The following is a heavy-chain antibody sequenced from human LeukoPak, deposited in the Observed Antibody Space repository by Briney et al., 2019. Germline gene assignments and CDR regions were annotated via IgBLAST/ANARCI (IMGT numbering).Heavy chain of an antibody. Sequence: GGSLRLSCAASGFTFSSSNMNWVRQAPGKGLEWVSYIESSSSPIYYTDSVKGRFTISRDNAKNSLYLQMNSLRAEDTAVYYCVRDNWGLDYWGQGTLVTVSS. D-gene: IGHD7-27*01. J-gene: IGHJ4*02. CDR3: VRDNWGLDY. CDR2: IESSSSPI. V-gene: IGHV3-48*01. CDR1: GFTFSSSN.